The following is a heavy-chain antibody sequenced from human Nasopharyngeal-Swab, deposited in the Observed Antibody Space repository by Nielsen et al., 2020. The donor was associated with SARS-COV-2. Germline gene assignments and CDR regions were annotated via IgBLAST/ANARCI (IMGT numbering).Heavy chain of an antibody. CDR3: ASLPYCSSDTCYPIDL. CDR2: ISYSGNT. V-gene: IGHV4-59*08. J-gene: IGHJ5*02. D-gene: IGHD2-2*01. CDR1: GGSVSNYY. Sequence: SETLFLTCTVSGGSVSNYYWSWIRQPPGKGLEWLGYISYSGNTNYNPSLKSRVTISVDTSKNQCSLRLTSVTAADTAIYYCASLPYCSSDTCYPIDLWGQGTLVTVSS.